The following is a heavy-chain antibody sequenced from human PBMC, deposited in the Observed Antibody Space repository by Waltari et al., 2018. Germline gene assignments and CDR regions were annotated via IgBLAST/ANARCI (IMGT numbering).Heavy chain of an antibody. CDR1: GGSFSGYY. J-gene: IGHJ6*02. CDR3: ARGPAGRSGYYTRHYYYYGMDV. V-gene: IGHV4-34*01. Sequence: QVQLQQWGAGLLKPSETLSLTCAVYGGSFSGYYWSWIRQPPGKGLEWIGEINHSGSTNYNPSLKSRVTISVDTSKNQFSLKLSSVTAADTAVYYCARGPAGRSGYYTRHYYYYGMDVWGQGTTVTVSS. CDR2: INHSGST. D-gene: IGHD3-22*01.